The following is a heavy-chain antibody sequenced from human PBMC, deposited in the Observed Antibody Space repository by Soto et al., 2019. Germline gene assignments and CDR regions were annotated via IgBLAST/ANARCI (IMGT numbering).Heavy chain of an antibody. Sequence: PGGSLRLSCAASGFTFSSYAMHWVRQAPGKGLEWVAVISYDGSNKYYADSVKGRFTISRDNSKNTLYLQMNSLRAEDTAVYYCARDASIVVVTAIIDYGMDVWGQGTTVTVSS. J-gene: IGHJ6*02. V-gene: IGHV3-30-3*01. CDR2: ISYDGSNK. CDR1: GFTFSSYA. CDR3: ARDASIVVVTAIIDYGMDV. D-gene: IGHD2-21*02.